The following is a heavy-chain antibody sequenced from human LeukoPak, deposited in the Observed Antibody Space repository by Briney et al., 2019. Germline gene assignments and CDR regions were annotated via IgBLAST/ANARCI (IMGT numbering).Heavy chain of an antibody. CDR3: ARGRGITFGGVIGPRYDY. CDR2: INHSGST. V-gene: IGHV4-34*01. J-gene: IGHJ4*02. CDR1: GGSFSGYY. Sequence: SETLSLTCAVYGGSFSGYYWSWLRQPPGKGLEGIGEINHSGSTNYNPSLKSRVTISVDTFKNQFSLKLSSVTAADTAVYYCARGRGITFGGVIGPRYDYWGQGTLVTVSS. D-gene: IGHD3-16*02.